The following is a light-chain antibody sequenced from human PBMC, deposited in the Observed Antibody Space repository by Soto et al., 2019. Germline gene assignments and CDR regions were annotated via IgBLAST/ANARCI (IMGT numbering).Light chain of an antibody. V-gene: IGKV1-5*01. J-gene: IGKJ1*01. CDR2: DAS. CDR1: QSISSW. Sequence: DIQMTQSPSTLSASVGDSVTITCRASQSISSWLAWYQQKPGKAPKVLIYDASSLKGGFPSRFSGSGSGTEFTLTISSLQPDDFATYYCQQYNSYSWTFGQGTKVDIK. CDR3: QQYNSYSWT.